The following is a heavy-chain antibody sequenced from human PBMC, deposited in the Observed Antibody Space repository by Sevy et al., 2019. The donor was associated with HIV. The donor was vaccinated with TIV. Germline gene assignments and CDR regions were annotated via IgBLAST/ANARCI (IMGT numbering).Heavy chain of an antibody. D-gene: IGHD2-2*01. Sequence: GGSLRLSCAASGFTFSDYYMNWVRQAPGKGLEWVSSISGRSSYIHYVDSVRGRFTISRDNAKNSLYLQMNSLRADDTAVYFCARDGGCSSTSCLLYFDSWGQGALVTVSS. J-gene: IGHJ4*02. V-gene: IGHV3-21*06. CDR3: ARDGGCSSTSCLLYFDS. CDR2: ISGRSSYI. CDR1: GFTFSDYY.